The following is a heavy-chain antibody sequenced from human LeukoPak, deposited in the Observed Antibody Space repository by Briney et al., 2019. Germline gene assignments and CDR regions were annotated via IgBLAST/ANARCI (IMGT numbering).Heavy chain of an antibody. J-gene: IGHJ5*02. D-gene: IGHD3-3*01. CDR3: ASVILWSGYHWLDP. Sequence: TSETLSLTCTVSGGSISSGGYYWSWIRQHPGKGLEWIGYIYYSGNTYYNPSLKSRVTISVDTSKNQFPLKLSSVTAADTAVYYCASVILWSGYHWLDPWGQGTLVTVSS. CDR2: IYYSGNT. CDR1: GGSISSGGYY. V-gene: IGHV4-31*03.